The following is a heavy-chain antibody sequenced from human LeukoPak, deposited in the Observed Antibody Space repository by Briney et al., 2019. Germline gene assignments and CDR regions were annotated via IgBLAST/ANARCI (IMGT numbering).Heavy chain of an antibody. D-gene: IGHD1-14*01. J-gene: IGHJ5*02. CDR1: CGPLRRYY. CDR3: ARGIMSSRGTNWFDP. CDR2: IYTSGST. V-gene: IGHV4-4*07. Sequence: PSETLSLTCTVSCGPLRRYYWSLNRQPPGKGLEWVGRIYTSGSTNYNPSLKSRVTMSVDTSKNQFSLKLSSVTAADTAVYYCARGIMSSRGTNWFDPWGQGTLVTVSS.